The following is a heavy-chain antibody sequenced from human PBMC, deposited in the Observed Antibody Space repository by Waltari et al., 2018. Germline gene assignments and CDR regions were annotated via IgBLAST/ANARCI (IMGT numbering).Heavy chain of an antibody. CDR2: ISNDGRTT. Sequence: EVELVQSGGGLVQPGGSLRLSCAASGFLFSRFWMQWVRQVPGKGLVWVSRISNDGRTTDYTDAVKGRFTISRDNAKDTLYLQMNSLRAEDTAVYYCARDSSHLPAAFDNWGQGTLVTVSS. CDR1: GFLFSRFW. D-gene: IGHD2-2*01. V-gene: IGHV3-74*01. CDR3: ARDSSHLPAAFDN. J-gene: IGHJ4*02.